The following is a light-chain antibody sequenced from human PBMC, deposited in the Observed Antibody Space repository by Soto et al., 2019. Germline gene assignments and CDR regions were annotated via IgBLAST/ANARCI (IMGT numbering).Light chain of an antibody. J-gene: IGKJ1*01. CDR1: HFVTTL. CDR3: QQYYISCS. CDR2: XVS. Sequence: IQMTQSPSTLSPSVGDRVTITXRASHFVTTLLSWYQQTPGKVPEXXFFXVSILASGVPSRFSGSGSGTEFTLTISSLQPEDFATYSCQQYYISCSVGQGTKVEI. V-gene: IGKV1-5*01.